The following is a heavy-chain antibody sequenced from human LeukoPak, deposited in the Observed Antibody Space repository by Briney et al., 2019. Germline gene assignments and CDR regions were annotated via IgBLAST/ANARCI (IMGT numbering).Heavy chain of an antibody. J-gene: IGHJ6*03. V-gene: IGHV4-61*02. CDR2: IYVSGST. D-gene: IGHD1-20*01. CDR3: ARGYNWNYNYYYMDV. Sequence: SETLSLTCTVSGGSITSGIHYWNWIRQPAGKELQWIGRIYVSGSTNHNPSLKSRASISVETSKNQFSLSLISVTAADTAVYYCARGYNWNYNYYYMDVWGKGTTVTVSS. CDR1: GGSITSGIHY.